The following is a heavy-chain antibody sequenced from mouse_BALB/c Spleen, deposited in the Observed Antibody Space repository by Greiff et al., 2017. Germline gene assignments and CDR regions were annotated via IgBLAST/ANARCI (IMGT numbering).Heavy chain of an antibody. D-gene: IGHD2-10*02. V-gene: IGHV1-7*01. CDR1: GYTFTSYW. J-gene: IGHJ2*01. CDR3: SRGEYGNPLDY. CDR2: INPSTGYT. Sequence: QVQLQQSGAELAKPGASVKMSCKASGYTFTSYWMHWVKQRPGQGLEWIGYINPSTGYTEYNQKFKDKATLTADKSSSTAYMQLSSLTSEDSAVYYCSRGEYGNPLDYWGQGTTLTVSS.